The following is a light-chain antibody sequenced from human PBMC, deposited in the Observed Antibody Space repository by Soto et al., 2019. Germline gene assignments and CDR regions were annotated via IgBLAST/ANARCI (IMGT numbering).Light chain of an antibody. CDR3: QSYDNSLNEWV. CDR2: GNN. CDR1: ASSIAARYD. J-gene: IGLJ3*02. V-gene: IGLV1-40*01. Sequence: VLTQPPSVSGAPGQRVTISCTGTASSIAARYDVHWYQQIPGKAPKLLIYGNNNRPSGVPDRFSASKSGISASLAITGLQADDEADYYCQSYDNSLNEWVFGGGTKLTVL.